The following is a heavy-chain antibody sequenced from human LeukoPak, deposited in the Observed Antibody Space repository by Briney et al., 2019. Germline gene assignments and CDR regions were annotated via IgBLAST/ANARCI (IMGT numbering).Heavy chain of an antibody. D-gene: IGHD3-3*01. CDR1: GFTFSSYA. V-gene: IGHV3-23*01. Sequence: GGSLRLSCAASGFTFSSYAMSWVRQAPGKGLEWVSAISGSGGSTYYADSVKGRFTISRDNSKNTLYLQMNSLRAEDMAVYYCAKGTLRFLEWLPSPLDYWGQGTLVTVSS. CDR2: ISGSGGST. J-gene: IGHJ4*02. CDR3: AKGTLRFLEWLPSPLDY.